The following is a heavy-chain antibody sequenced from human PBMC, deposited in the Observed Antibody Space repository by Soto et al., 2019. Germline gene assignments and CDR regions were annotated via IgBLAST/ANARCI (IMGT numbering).Heavy chain of an antibody. V-gene: IGHV4-38-2*01. CDR3: ARSTMVRGVIHWFDP. J-gene: IGHJ5*02. CDR1: GYSISSGYY. CDR2: IYHSGST. Sequence: PSETLSLTCAVSGYSISSGYYWGWIRQPPGKGLEWIGSIYHSGSTYYNPSLKSRVTISVDTSKNQFSLKLSSVTAADTAVYYCARSTMVRGVIHWFDPWGQGTLVTV. D-gene: IGHD3-10*01.